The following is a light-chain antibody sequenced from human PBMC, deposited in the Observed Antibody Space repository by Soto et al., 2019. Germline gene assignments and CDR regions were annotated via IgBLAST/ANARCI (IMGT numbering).Light chain of an antibody. CDR3: QQANSFPLT. CDR1: QSVSNN. J-gene: IGKJ4*01. CDR2: DAS. V-gene: IGKV3-15*01. Sequence: ILMTQSPPTLSVSPGERATLSCRASQSVSNNLAWYQQKPGQAPRLLIYDASTKATGIPARFSGSGSGTEFTVTISGLQAEDCATYYCQQANSFPLTFGGGTKVEIK.